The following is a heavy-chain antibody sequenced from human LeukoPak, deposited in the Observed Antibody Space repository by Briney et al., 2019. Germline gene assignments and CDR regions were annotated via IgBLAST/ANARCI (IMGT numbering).Heavy chain of an antibody. Sequence: NRGESLKISCKGSGYTFINYWIAWVRQMPGKGLEWMGIIYPSDSDTRYSPSFQGQVTISADKSISTAYLQWSSLKASDTAMYYCARHHCSGGSCYSGDLRWFDPWGQGTLVTVSS. J-gene: IGHJ5*02. D-gene: IGHD2-15*01. CDR2: IYPSDSDT. CDR1: GYTFINYW. V-gene: IGHV5-51*01. CDR3: ARHHCSGGSCYSGDLRWFDP.